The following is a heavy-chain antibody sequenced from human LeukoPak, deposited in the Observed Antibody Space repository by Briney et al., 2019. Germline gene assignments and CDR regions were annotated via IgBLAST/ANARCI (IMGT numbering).Heavy chain of an antibody. CDR1: GFTVSSKY. Sequence: PGGSLRLSCAASGFTVSSKYMTWVRQAPGKGLEWVSVISGSGGSTYYADSVKGRFTISRDNAKNSLYLQMNSLRAEDTAVYYCARDLMGIAYRGAFYYWGQGTLVTVSS. CDR3: ARDLMGIAYRGAFYY. CDR2: ISGSGGST. V-gene: IGHV3-11*01. J-gene: IGHJ4*02. D-gene: IGHD6-13*01.